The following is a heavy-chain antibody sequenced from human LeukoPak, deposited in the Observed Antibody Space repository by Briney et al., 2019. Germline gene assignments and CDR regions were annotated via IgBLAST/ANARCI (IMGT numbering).Heavy chain of an antibody. Sequence: GGSLRLSCAASGFTFSSYWLSWVRQAPGKGREWVANIKQDGSEKYYVDSVKGRFTISRDNAKNSLYLQMNSLRAEDTAVYYCATSDAGNYFSERYFDYWGQGTLVTVSS. J-gene: IGHJ4*02. V-gene: IGHV3-7*02. CDR2: IKQDGSEK. CDR1: GFTFSSYW. D-gene: IGHD1-26*01. CDR3: ATSDAGNYFSERYFDY.